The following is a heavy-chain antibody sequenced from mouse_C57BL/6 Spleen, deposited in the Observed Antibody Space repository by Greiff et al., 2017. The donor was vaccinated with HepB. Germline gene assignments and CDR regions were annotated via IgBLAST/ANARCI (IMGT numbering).Heavy chain of an antibody. CDR2: IDPPTGNT. CDR1: GLNIKDTY. V-gene: IGHV14-3*02. Sequence: EVQLQQPGAELVKSGVTVKLSCTASGLNIKDTYMHWLKQWPDQALERTGRIDPPTGNTKYDPKLQGKVTITAETSSNTANLQLSSLASEDTAVYNCARMARKWSQGTTLTVSS. J-gene: IGHJ2*01. CDR3: ARMARK.